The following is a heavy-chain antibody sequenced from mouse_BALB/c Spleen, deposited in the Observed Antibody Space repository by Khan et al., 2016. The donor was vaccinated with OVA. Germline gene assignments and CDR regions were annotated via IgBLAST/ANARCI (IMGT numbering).Heavy chain of an antibody. CDR2: INTYTGGP. CDR3: ARPPYYAYSFAY. J-gene: IGHJ4*01. Sequence: QIQLVQSGPELKKPGETVKISCKVSGYTFTNFGMYWVKQAPGKGLEWMGWINTYTGGPIYADDFKGRFAFTLETSASTSYLQFNYLKNEDTATYFCARPPYYAYSFAYWGQGTSVTVSS. CDR1: GYTFTNFG. V-gene: IGHV9-3-1*01. D-gene: IGHD2-10*01.